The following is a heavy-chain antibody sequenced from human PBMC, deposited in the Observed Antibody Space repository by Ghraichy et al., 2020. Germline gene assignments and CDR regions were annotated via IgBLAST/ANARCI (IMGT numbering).Heavy chain of an antibody. J-gene: IGHJ4*02. CDR2: INHSGNT. V-gene: IGHV4-34*01. CDR1: GGSFSGYY. Sequence: SETLSLTCAVYGGSFSGYYWSWIRQPPGKGLEWIGEINHSGNTNYNPSLKSRVTISVDTSKNQFSLKLSSVTAADTAVYYCAGDYVDYWGQGTLVTVSS. CDR3: AGDYVDY.